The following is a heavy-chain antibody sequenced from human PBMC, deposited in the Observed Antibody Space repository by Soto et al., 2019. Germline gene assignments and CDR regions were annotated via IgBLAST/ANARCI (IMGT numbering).Heavy chain of an antibody. CDR3: ARVLRGETDYYGSGSYYTPLDP. J-gene: IGHJ5*02. V-gene: IGHV3-48*01. CDR2: ISSSSSTI. CDR1: GFTFSSYS. Sequence: PGGSLRLSCAASGFTFSSYSMNWVRQAPGKGLEWVSYISSSSSTIYYADSVKGRFTISRDNAKNSLYLQMNSLRAEDTAVYYCARVLRGETDYYGSGSYYTPLDPWGQGTLVTVSS. D-gene: IGHD3-10*01.